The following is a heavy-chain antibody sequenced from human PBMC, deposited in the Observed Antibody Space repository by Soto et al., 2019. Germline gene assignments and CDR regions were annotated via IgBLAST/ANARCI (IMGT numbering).Heavy chain of an antibody. CDR2: IYYSGST. J-gene: IGHJ5*02. D-gene: IGHD3-10*01. V-gene: IGHV4-31*03. CDR1: GGSISSGGYY. Sequence: SETLSLTCSVSGGSISSGGYYWSWIRQHPGKGLEWIGYIYYSGSTYYNPSLKSRVTISVDTSKNQFSLKLSSVTAADTAVYYCATMVRGVIIPQDWFDPWGQGTLVTVSS. CDR3: ATMVRGVIIPQDWFDP.